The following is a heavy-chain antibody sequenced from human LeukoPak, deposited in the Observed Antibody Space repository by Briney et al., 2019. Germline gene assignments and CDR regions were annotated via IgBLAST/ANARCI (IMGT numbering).Heavy chain of an antibody. J-gene: IGHJ4*02. Sequence: ASVKVSCKASGYNFINYYIHWVRQAPGQGLEWMGIINPSGAGTSFAQKFQGRVTMTRDTSISTAYMELSRLRSDDTAVYYCATEKGDYCYGSGSYYKDWGQGTLVTVSS. V-gene: IGHV1-46*01. CDR3: ATEKGDYCYGSGSYYKD. CDR2: INPSGAGT. D-gene: IGHD3-10*01. CDR1: GYNFINYY.